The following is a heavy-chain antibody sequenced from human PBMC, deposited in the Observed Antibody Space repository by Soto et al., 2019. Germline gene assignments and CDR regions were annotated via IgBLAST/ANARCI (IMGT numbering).Heavy chain of an antibody. CDR2: ISGSGGRT. D-gene: IGHD6-13*01. J-gene: IGHJ4*02. CDR1: EFTFSSYA. Sequence: GGSLRLSCAASEFTFSSYAMSWVRQAPNKGLEWVSTISGSGGRTYYADSAKGRFTISRDNSRNTLHLQMNSLRVEDTAVYYCDKTLLSTSWYGLHDYVSQGTLVTVSS. V-gene: IGHV3-23*01. CDR3: DKTLLSTSWYGLHDY.